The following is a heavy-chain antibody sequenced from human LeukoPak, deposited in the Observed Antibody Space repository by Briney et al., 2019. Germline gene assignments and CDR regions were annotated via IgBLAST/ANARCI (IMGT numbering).Heavy chain of an antibody. J-gene: IGHJ6*03. Sequence: PGGSLRLSCEASGFTFNNFGMHWVRQAPGKGLERVPFIRYDGSDKYYADSVKGRFTISRDNSKNTLYLQMNSLRAEDTAVYYCAKVGTSMVYYYYYYMDVWGKGTTVTVS. CDR1: GFTFNNFG. D-gene: IGHD5-18*01. CDR3: AKVGTSMVYYYYYYMDV. V-gene: IGHV3-30*02. CDR2: IRYDGSDK.